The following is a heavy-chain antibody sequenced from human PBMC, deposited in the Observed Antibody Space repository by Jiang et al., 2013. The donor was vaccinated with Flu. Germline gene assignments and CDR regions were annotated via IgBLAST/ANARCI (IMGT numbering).Heavy chain of an antibody. CDR2: IYFAGTK. CDR1: GDSVSSSRYW. V-gene: IGHV4-39*01. D-gene: IGHD5-18*01. J-gene: IGHJ3*02. CDR3: ARAQAYTYGYDAFDI. Sequence: GPGLVKASETLSLTCAVSGDSVSSSRYWWGWIRQAPGKGLEWIGTIYFAGTKYYNPSLKSRLTTSFDSSKNQLSLSLTSVTAADTAVYFCARAQAYTYGYDAFDIWGQGTMVTVSS.